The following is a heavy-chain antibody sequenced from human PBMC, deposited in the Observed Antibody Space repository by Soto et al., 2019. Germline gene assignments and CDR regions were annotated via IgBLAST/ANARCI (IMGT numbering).Heavy chain of an antibody. CDR1: GYSFTRYW. V-gene: IGHV5-10-1*01. D-gene: IGHD2-15*01. Sequence: ESLKTSCTCSGYSFTRYWISWVREMPAKGLEWMGRIDPSDSYTNYSPSFQGHVTISADKSISTAYLQWSSLKASDTAMYYCARQYCSGGSCYSSIDYWGQGTLVTVSS. CDR2: IDPSDSYT. J-gene: IGHJ4*02. CDR3: ARQYCSGGSCYSSIDY.